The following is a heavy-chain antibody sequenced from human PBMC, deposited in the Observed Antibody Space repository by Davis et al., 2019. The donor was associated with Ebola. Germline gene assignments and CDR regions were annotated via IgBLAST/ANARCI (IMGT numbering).Heavy chain of an antibody. J-gene: IGHJ6*02. CDR3: ARVIGDFYYYGMDV. V-gene: IGHV1-18*01. CDR2: ISAYNGNT. CDR1: GYTFTSYG. Sequence: ASVKVSCKASGYTFTSYGISWVQQAPGQGLEWMGWISAYNGNTNYAQKLQGRVTMTTDTSTSTAYMELRSLRSDDTAVYYCARVIGDFYYYGMDVWGQGTTVTVSS. D-gene: IGHD2-21*01.